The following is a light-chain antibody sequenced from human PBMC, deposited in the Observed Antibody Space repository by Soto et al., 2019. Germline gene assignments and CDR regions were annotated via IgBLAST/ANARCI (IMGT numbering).Light chain of an antibody. CDR3: HQYSTLPST. Sequence: EIVLTQSPDTLSLSPGEGATLSCMTSQAIASNYLAWYQQRVGEAPRLLISGNSRRAAGVPDRFSGGGSGTDFTLNISRLEPEDSAVYFCHQYSTLPSTFGQGTRLMI. CDR2: GNS. CDR1: QAIASNY. J-gene: IGKJ5*01. V-gene: IGKV3-20*01.